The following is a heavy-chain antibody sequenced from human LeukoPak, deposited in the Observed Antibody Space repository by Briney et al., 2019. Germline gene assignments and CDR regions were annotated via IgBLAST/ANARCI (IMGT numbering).Heavy chain of an antibody. D-gene: IGHD3-22*01. CDR2: IKQDGREK. CDR3: ARAKTTYYYDSSGYYERPGYFDY. V-gene: IGHV3-7*01. Sequence: GGSLRLSCAASGFTFDNNWMNWVRQAPGKGLEWVANIKQDGREKYYVDSVKGRFTISRDSAKNSLYLQMNSLRAEDTAVYYCARAKTTYYYDSSGYYERPGYFDYWGQGTLVTVSS. J-gene: IGHJ4*02. CDR1: GFTFDNNW.